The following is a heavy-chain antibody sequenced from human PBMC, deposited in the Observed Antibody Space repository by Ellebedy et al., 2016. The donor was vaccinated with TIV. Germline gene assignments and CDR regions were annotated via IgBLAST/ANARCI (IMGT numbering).Heavy chain of an antibody. V-gene: IGHV1-24*01. Sequence: AASVKVSCKVSGHTLTDLSIHWVRQAPGKGLEWMGGFDPGDLESVYDPKFQGRVTMTEDTSTPTAYMELSGLRSEDTAMYFCASDQGRFGAYYYDSSGYYFDSWGQGTLVTVSS. D-gene: IGHD3-22*01. CDR3: ASDQGRFGAYYYDSSGYYFDS. CDR1: GHTLTDLS. J-gene: IGHJ4*02. CDR2: FDPGDLES.